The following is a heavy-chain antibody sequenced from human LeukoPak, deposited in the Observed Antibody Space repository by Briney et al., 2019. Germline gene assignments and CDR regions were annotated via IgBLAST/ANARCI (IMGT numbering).Heavy chain of an antibody. D-gene: IGHD3-10*01. J-gene: IGHJ3*02. Sequence: GGSLRLSCAASGFTFSNVWMNWVRQAPGKGLEWVGRIRSKTDGGTTNYAAPVKGTFTISRDDSKNTLYLQMNSLKTEDTAVYYCTTAVIRGLNAFDIWGRGTMVTVSS. V-gene: IGHV3-15*01. CDR3: TTAVIRGLNAFDI. CDR1: GFTFSNVW. CDR2: IRSKTDGGTT.